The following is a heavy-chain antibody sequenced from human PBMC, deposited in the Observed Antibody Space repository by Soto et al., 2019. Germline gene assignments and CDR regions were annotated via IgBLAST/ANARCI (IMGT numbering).Heavy chain of an antibody. J-gene: IGHJ6*02. Sequence: ASVKACSKASGYTLARYDIYWARQATEQGLEWMGWMNPNSGNTGYAQKFQGRVTMTRNTSISTAYMELSSLRSEDTAVYYCARGPTRDYDFWSGPFHLIYYSGMDVWGHRTTVTV. D-gene: IGHD3-3*01. CDR1: GYTLARYD. CDR3: ARGPTRDYDFWSGPFHLIYYSGMDV. CDR2: MNPNSGNT. V-gene: IGHV1-8*01.